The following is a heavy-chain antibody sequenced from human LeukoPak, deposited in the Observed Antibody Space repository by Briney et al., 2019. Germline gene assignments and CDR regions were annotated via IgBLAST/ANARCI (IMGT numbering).Heavy chain of an antibody. D-gene: IGHD1-26*01. CDR3: AKDSRHRIVGTTTFLDY. J-gene: IGHJ4*02. CDR2: ISSSSSYI. Sequence: SGGSLRLSCVASGFTFSSYEMNWVRQAPGKGLEWVSSISSSSSYIYYADSVKGRFTISRDNAKNSLYLQMNSLRAEDTAVYYCAKDSRHRIVGTTTFLDYWGQGTLVTVSS. CDR1: GFTFSSYE. V-gene: IGHV3-21*01.